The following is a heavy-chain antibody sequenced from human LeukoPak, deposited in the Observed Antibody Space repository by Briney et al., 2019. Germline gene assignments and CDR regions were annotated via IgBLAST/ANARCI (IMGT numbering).Heavy chain of an antibody. Sequence: SETLSLTCAVYGGSFSGYYWSWIRQPPGKGLEWIGYIYYSGSTYYNPSLKSRVTMSVDTSKNQFSLKLSSVTAVDTAVYYCARTPSRGDFDYWGQGTLVTVSS. CDR2: IYYSGST. D-gene: IGHD6-13*01. V-gene: IGHV4-34*01. CDR3: ARTPSRGDFDY. J-gene: IGHJ4*02. CDR1: GGSFSGYY.